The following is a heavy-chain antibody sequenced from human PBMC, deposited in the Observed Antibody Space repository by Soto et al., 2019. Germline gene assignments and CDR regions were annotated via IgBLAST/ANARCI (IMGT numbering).Heavy chain of an antibody. CDR2: ISSSSSTI. Sequence: WGSLRLSCAASGVTFSNYSMNWVRQAQGKGLEWVSYISSSSSTIYYADSVKGRFTISRDNAKNSLCLQMNSLRAEDTAVYYCARANYYGSPGDFDYWGQGTLVTVSS. CDR3: ARANYYGSPGDFDY. D-gene: IGHD3-10*01. V-gene: IGHV3-48*01. J-gene: IGHJ4*02. CDR1: GVTFSNYS.